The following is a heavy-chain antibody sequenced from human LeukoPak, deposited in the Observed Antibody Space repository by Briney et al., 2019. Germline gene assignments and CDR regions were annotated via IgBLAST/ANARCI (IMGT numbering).Heavy chain of an antibody. V-gene: IGHV1-18*01. J-gene: IGHJ4*02. Sequence: ASVKVSCKASGYTFTNYGITWVRQAPGPGLGWMGWINANNGDTKSAQSLQGRVTMTRDTSTSTAYMELWSLRPDDTAVYYCARGPIAAAGDSWGQGTLVTVSS. CDR3: ARGPIAAAGDS. CDR1: GYTFTNYG. CDR2: INANNGDT. D-gene: IGHD6-13*01.